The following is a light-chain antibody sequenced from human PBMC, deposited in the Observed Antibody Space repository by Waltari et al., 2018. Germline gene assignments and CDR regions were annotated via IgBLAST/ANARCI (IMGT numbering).Light chain of an antibody. CDR1: QSLVQSDGNTY. CDR2: KVS. Sequence: DVVMTQSPLSLPVTLGQPASISCRSSQSLVQSDGNTYLNWFHQRPGQSPRRLISKVSNRDSGVPDRFSGSGSGTDFTLKISRVEAEDVGVYYCMQGTHWPRTFGQGTKVEIK. CDR3: MQGTHWPRT. V-gene: IGKV2-30*02. J-gene: IGKJ1*01.